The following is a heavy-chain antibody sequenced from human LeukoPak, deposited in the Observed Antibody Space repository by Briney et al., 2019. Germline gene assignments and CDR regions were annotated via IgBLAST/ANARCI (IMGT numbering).Heavy chain of an antibody. CDR2: INPSGGST. CDR3: ARLAEFYGDYRLDY. J-gene: IGHJ4*02. D-gene: IGHD4-17*01. CDR1: GYTFTSYG. V-gene: IGHV1-46*01. Sequence: ASVKVSCKASGYTFTSYGISWVRQAPGQGLEWMGIINPSGGSTSYAQKFQGRVTMTRDTSTSTVYMELSSLRSEDTAVYYCARLAEFYGDYRLDYWGQGTLVTVSS.